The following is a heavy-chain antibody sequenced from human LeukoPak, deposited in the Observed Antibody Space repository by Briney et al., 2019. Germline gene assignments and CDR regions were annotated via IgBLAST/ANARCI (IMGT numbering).Heavy chain of an antibody. D-gene: IGHD5-12*01. J-gene: IGHJ5*02. CDR2: IYYSGTT. CDR1: GGSISSYY. CDR3: ARGGGNSGSATDR. Sequence: SETLSLTCTVSGGSISSYYWSWIRHPPGKGLEWIGYIYYSGTTIYNPSLKRRVTLSLDTCKNQFSLKLNSAAAADTAVYYCARGGGNSGSATDRWGQGTLVTVSS. V-gene: IGHV4-59*12.